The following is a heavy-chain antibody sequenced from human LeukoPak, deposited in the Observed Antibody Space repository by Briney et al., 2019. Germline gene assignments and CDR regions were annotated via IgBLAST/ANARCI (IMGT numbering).Heavy chain of an antibody. V-gene: IGHV3-23*01. Sequence: GGSLRLSCAASGFTFSSSAMSWVRQAPGQGLEWVSAISNNGGYTYYADSVQGRFTISRDNSKSTLCLQMNSLRAEDTAVYYCAKQLGYCSDGSCYFPYWGQGTLVTVSS. CDR1: GFTFSSSA. CDR3: AKQLGYCSDGSCYFPY. CDR2: ISNNGGYT. J-gene: IGHJ4*02. D-gene: IGHD2-15*01.